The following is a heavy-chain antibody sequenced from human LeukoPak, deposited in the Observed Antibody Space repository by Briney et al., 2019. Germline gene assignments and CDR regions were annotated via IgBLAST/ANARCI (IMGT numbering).Heavy chain of an antibody. D-gene: IGHD2-15*01. CDR2: IYYSGST. Sequence: SETLSLTCTVSGGSISSYYWSWIRQPPGKGLEWIGYIYYSGSTNYNPSLKSRVTISVDTSKNQFSLKLSSVTAADTAVYYCASLGYCSGGSCPNWFDPWGQGTLVTVSS. CDR1: GGSISSYY. CDR3: ASLGYCSGGSCPNWFDP. V-gene: IGHV4-59*01. J-gene: IGHJ5*02.